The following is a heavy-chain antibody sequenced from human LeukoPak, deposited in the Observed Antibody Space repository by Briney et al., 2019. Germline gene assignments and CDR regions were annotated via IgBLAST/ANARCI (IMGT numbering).Heavy chain of an antibody. CDR3: AKAYYDFWSGHPDY. V-gene: IGHV3-23*01. CDR2: ISGSGGST. J-gene: IGHJ4*02. D-gene: IGHD3-3*01. Sequence: GSLRLSCAASGFTFSSYAMSWVRQAPGKGLEWVSAISGSGGSTYYADSVKGRFTISRDNSKNTPYLQMNSLRAEDTAVYYCAKAYYDFWSGHPDYWGQGTLVTVSS. CDR1: GFTFSSYA.